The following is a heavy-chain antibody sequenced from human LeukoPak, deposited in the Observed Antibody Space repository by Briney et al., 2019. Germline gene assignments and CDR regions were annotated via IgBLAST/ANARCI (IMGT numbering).Heavy chain of an antibody. D-gene: IGHD3-9*01. V-gene: IGHV3-48*03. CDR3: AKWGDYDVLTGYYVSDY. CDR2: ISSSGSTV. CDR1: GFTFSSYE. J-gene: IGHJ4*02. Sequence: GGSLRLSCAASGFTFSSYEMNWVRQAPGKGLEWVSYISSSGSTVYYADSVKGRFTISRDNAKNSLYLQMNSLRAEDTAVYYCAKWGDYDVLTGYYVSDYWGQGTLVTVSS.